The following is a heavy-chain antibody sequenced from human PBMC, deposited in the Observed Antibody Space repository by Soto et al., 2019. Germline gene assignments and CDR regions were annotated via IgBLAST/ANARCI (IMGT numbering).Heavy chain of an antibody. D-gene: IGHD2-15*01. V-gene: IGHV1-2*04. CDR2: INPNSGGT. Sequence: ASVKVSCKASGYTFTGYYMHWVRQAPGQGLEWMGWINPNSGGTNYAQKFQGWVTMTRDTSISTAYMELSRLRSDDTAVYYCARALGYCSGGSCSAFAIWGQGTMVTVSS. J-gene: IGHJ3*02. CDR1: GYTFTGYY. CDR3: ARALGYCSGGSCSAFAI.